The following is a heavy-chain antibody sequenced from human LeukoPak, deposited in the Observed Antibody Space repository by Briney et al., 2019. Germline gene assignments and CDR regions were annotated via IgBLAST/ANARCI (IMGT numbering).Heavy chain of an antibody. CDR2: INPSGGST. CDR3: VTGGFDY. D-gene: IGHD3-16*01. Sequence: ASVKVSCKASGYTFTSYYMHWVRQAPGQGLEWMGIINPSGGSTSYAQKFQGRVTMTEDTSTDTAYMELSSLRSEDTAVYYCVTGGFDYWGQGTLVTVSS. V-gene: IGHV1-46*03. CDR1: GYTFTSYY. J-gene: IGHJ4*02.